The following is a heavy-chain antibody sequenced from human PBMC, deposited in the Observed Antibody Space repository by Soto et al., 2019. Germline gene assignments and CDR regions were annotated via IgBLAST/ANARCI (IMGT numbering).Heavy chain of an antibody. D-gene: IGHD1-26*01. V-gene: IGHV3-30-3*01. J-gene: IGHJ4*02. CDR3: ARGMYS. CDR2: ISYDGSNK. Sequence: GGSLRLSCAASGFTFSSYAMHWVRQAPGKGLEWVAVISYDGSNKYYADSVKGRFTISRDNSKNTLYLQMNSLRAEDTAVYYCARGMYSWGQGTLVTVSS. CDR1: GFTFSSYA.